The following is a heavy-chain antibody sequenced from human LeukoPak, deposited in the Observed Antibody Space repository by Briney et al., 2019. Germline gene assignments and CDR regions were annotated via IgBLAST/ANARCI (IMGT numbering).Heavy chain of an antibody. D-gene: IGHD3-3*01. Sequence: HAGGSLRLSCAASRFTVSSNHMNWVRQAPGKGLEWVSVIYSDGSTQYADSVKGRFTITRDNYKNTLYLQMNSLRAEDTAVYYCAKDVTRRITIFGVVIKGLHFDYWGQGTLVTVSS. V-gene: IGHV3-66*01. CDR1: RFTVSSNH. J-gene: IGHJ4*02. CDR3: AKDVTRRITIFGVVIKGLHFDY. CDR2: IYSDGST.